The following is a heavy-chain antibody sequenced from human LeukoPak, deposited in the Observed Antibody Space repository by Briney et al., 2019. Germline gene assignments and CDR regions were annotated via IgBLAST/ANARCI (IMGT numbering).Heavy chain of an antibody. CDR2: IYYSGST. CDR3: ARLSRNSSGPYT. V-gene: IGHV4-39*01. CDR1: GGSFSGYY. J-gene: IGHJ4*02. D-gene: IGHD3-22*01. Sequence: SETLSLTCAVYGGSFSGYYWGWIRQPPGKGLEWIGSIYYSGSTYYNPSLKSRVTISVDTSKNQFSLKLSSVTAADTAVYYCARLSRNSSGPYTWGQGTLVTVSS.